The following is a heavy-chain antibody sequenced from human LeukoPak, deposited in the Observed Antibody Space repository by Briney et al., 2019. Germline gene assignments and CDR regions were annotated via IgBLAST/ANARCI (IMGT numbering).Heavy chain of an antibody. D-gene: IGHD5/OR15-5a*01. CDR3: ARVYEGWFDP. J-gene: IGHJ5*02. CDR2: INPNSGGT. V-gene: IGHV1-2*02. Sequence: GASVTVSCKASGYIFTGYYIHWVRQAPGQGLEWMGWINPNSGGTNYAQKFQGRVTMTRDTSISTAYMELSRLRSDDTAVYYCARVYEGWFDPWGQGTLVTVSS. CDR1: GYIFTGYY.